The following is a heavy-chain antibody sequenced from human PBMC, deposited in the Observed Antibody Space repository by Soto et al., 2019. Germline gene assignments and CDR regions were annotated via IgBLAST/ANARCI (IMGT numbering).Heavy chain of an antibody. CDR3: ARDLGVALIDY. J-gene: IGHJ4*02. CDR1: GYTFTSYG. CDR2: ISAYNGNT. V-gene: IGHV1-18*01. Sequence: QVQLVQSGAEVKKPGASVKVSCKASGYTFTSYGITWVRQAPGQGLEWMGGISAYNGNTKYAQKLQGRVTMTTDTSTCTGYMELRSLRSDDTAVYYCARDLGVALIDYWGPGTLVTVSS. D-gene: IGHD3-3*01.